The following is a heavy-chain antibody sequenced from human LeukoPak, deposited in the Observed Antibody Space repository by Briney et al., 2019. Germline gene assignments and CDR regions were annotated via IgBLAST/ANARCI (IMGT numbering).Heavy chain of an antibody. CDR3: ARDHYDSSGVDY. D-gene: IGHD3-22*01. V-gene: IGHV1-69*05. CDR2: IIPIFGTA. CDR1: GGTFSSYA. J-gene: IGHJ4*02. Sequence: SVKVSCKASGGTFSSYAISWVRQAPGQGLEWMGGIIPIFGTANYAQKFQGRVTITTDESTSTAYMELSSLRSEDTAVYYCARDHYDSSGVDYWGQGTLVTVSS.